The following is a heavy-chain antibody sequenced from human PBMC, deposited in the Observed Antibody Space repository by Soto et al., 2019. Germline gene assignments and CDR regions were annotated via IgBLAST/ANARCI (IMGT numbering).Heavy chain of an antibody. J-gene: IGHJ6*02. CDR3: ARSVRSGSFPYYYYAMDV. V-gene: IGHV3-74*01. D-gene: IGHD3-10*01. CDR1: GFTSSNYW. Sequence: GGSLRLSCAASGFTSSNYWMHWVRQAPGKGLVWVSRIKSDGSSTSYADSVKGRFTISRDNAKNTLDLQMHGLRAEDMAVYYCARSVRSGSFPYYYYAMDVWGQGTSVTVSS. CDR2: IKSDGSST.